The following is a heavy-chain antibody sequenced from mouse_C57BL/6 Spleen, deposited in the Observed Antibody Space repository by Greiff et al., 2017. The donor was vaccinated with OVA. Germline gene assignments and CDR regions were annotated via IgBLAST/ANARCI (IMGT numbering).Heavy chain of an antibody. Sequence: EVKLVESGGDLVKPGGSLKLSCAASGFTFSSYGMSWVRQTPDKRLEWVATISSGGSYTYYPDSVKGRFTISRDNAKNTLYLQMSSLKSEDTAMYYCASPLLRHYYAMDYWGQGTSVTVSS. CDR3: ASPLLRHYYAMDY. V-gene: IGHV5-6*01. CDR2: ISSGGSYT. J-gene: IGHJ4*01. D-gene: IGHD1-2*01. CDR1: GFTFSSYG.